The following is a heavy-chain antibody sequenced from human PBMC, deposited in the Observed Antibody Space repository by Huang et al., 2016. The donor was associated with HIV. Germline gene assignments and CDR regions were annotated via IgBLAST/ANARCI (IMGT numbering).Heavy chain of an antibody. CDR2: SFPGDNDT. CDR3: ASTASYSGSYRGAFDI. Sequence: EVQLVQSGAEVKKPGESLKISCKGSGDSFSTYWIGWVRQVPGKGLEWVGCSFPGDNDTRYSPSFQGQVTISADKSISTAYLQWSSLKASDTAMYYCASTASYSGSYRGAFDIWGQGTMVTVSS. CDR1: GDSFSTYW. J-gene: IGHJ3*02. V-gene: IGHV5-51*03. D-gene: IGHD1-26*01.